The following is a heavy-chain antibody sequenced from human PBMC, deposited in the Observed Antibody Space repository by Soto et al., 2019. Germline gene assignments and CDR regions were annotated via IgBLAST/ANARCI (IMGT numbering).Heavy chain of an antibody. CDR1: GFTFSSYP. V-gene: IGHV3-74*01. D-gene: IGHD2-8*01. J-gene: IGHJ4*02. Sequence: VGSLRLSCATSGFTFSSYPIHGVRQAPGKGPVWVSRITEDGSGTTYADSVKGRFTVTRDNAKNTMYLQMSGLGAEDTAVYHCVRGTNGWRGMDYWGQGTLVTVSS. CDR3: VRGTNGWRGMDY. CDR2: ITEDGSGT.